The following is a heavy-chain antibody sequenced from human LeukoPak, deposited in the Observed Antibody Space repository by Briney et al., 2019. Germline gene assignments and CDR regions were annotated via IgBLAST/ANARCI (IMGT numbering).Heavy chain of an antibody. V-gene: IGHV1-2*02. CDR1: GYTFTGYY. D-gene: IGHD2-15*01. Sequence: ASVKVSCKASGYTFTGYYMHWVRQAPGQGLEWMGWINPNSGGTNYAQKFQGRVTMTRDTSISTAYMELSRLRSDDTAVYYCARVAIVVVVAATPPHDAFDIWSQGTMVTVSS. CDR2: INPNSGGT. J-gene: IGHJ3*02. CDR3: ARVAIVVVVAATPPHDAFDI.